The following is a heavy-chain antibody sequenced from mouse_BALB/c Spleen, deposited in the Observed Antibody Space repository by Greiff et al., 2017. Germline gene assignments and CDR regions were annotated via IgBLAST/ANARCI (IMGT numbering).Heavy chain of an antibody. CDR3: AREARATWFAY. CDR1: GFTFSDYY. J-gene: IGHJ3*01. D-gene: IGHD3-1*01. V-gene: IGHV5-4*02. Sequence: EVKLMESGGGLVKPGGSLKLSCAASGFTFSDYYMYWVRQTPEKRLEWVATISDGGSYTYYPDSVKGRFTISRDNAKNNLYLQMSSLKSEDTAMYYCAREARATWFAYWGQGTLVTVSA. CDR2: ISDGGSYT.